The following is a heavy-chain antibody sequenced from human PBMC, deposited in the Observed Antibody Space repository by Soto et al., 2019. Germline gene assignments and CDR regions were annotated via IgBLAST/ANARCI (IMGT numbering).Heavy chain of an antibody. CDR2: IWYDGSNK. Sequence: GGSLRLSCAASGFTFSSYGMHWVRQAPGKGLEWVAVIWYDGSNKYYADSVKGRFTISRDNSKNTLYLQMNSLRAEDTAVYYCARGPKPKVEDYGDYICYFDYWGQGTLVTVSS. CDR1: GFTFSSYG. D-gene: IGHD4-17*01. J-gene: IGHJ4*02. V-gene: IGHV3-33*01. CDR3: ARGPKPKVEDYGDYICYFDY.